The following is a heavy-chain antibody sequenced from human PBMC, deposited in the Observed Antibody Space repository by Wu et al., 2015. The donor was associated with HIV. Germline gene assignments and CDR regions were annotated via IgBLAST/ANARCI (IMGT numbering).Heavy chain of an antibody. V-gene: IGHV1-8*01. CDR2: MSPKSGNT. CDR3: ARDRYTSSQYGMDV. J-gene: IGHJ6*02. D-gene: IGHD3-16*02. CDR1: GYTFTSYD. Sequence: QVQLVQSGAEVKKSGASVKVSCKASGYTFTSYDVWWVRQATGQGLEWMAWMSPKSGNTGYARKFQGRVTMTRDTSITTAYMELKTLTSEDTAVYYCARDRYTSSQYGMDVWGQGTTVTVSS.